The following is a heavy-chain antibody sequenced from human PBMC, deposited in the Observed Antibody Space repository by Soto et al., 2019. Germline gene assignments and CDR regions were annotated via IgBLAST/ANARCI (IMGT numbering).Heavy chain of an antibody. J-gene: IGHJ4*02. Sequence: GSLRLSCAASGFTFSSYGIHWVRQAPGKGLEWVAVICYDGSNKYYANSVKGGFTISKANSKNTLYLQMNSLRAEDTAVYYCARDYYDSSGYPWYWGQGTLVTVSS. CDR2: ICYDGSNK. CDR1: GFTFSSYG. D-gene: IGHD3-22*01. V-gene: IGHV3-33*01. CDR3: ARDYYDSSGYPWY.